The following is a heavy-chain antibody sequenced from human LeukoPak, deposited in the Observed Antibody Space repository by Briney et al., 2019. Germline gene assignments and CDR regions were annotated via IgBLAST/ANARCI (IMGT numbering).Heavy chain of an antibody. Sequence: SVKVPCKASGGTFSSYAISWVRQAPGQGLEWMGGIIPIFSTANYAQKFQGRVTITTDESTSTAYMELSSLRSEDTAVYYCARGGLIAAAGVDAFDIWGQGTMVTVSS. CDR3: ARGGLIAAAGVDAFDI. V-gene: IGHV1-69*05. D-gene: IGHD6-13*01. CDR1: GGTFSSYA. CDR2: IIPIFSTA. J-gene: IGHJ3*02.